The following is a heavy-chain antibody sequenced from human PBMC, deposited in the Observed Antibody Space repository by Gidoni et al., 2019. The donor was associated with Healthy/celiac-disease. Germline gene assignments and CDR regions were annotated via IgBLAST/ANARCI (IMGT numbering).Heavy chain of an antibody. J-gene: IGHJ4*02. CDR1: GGSISSYY. CDR2: IYYSGST. V-gene: IGHV4-59*08. Sequence: QVQLQESGPGLVKPSATLSPTCTVSGGSISSYYWSWIRQPPGKGLEWIGYIYYSGSTNDNPSLKNRVPISVGTSKNQFSLKLSSVTAADTAVYYCARHLGGYYDSSSYSLDYWGQGTLVTVSS. CDR3: ARHLGGYYDSSSYSLDY. D-gene: IGHD3-22*01.